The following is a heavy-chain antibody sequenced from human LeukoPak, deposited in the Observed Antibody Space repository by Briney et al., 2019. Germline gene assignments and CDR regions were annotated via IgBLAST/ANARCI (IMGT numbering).Heavy chain of an antibody. CDR3: ARREVVVVPAASRGYSGYDYSVPRWRRVLDGMDV. D-gene: IGHD5-12*01. CDR1: GGSFTGYY. J-gene: IGHJ6*02. Sequence: SETLSLTCAVYGGSFTGYYWSRIRQPPGKGLEWTGEINHSGSTNYNPSLTSRVTISVDTSKNQFSLKLSYVTVADTAVYYCARREVVVVPAASRGYSGYDYSVPRWRRVLDGMDVWGQGTTVTVSS. CDR2: INHSGST. V-gene: IGHV4-34*01.